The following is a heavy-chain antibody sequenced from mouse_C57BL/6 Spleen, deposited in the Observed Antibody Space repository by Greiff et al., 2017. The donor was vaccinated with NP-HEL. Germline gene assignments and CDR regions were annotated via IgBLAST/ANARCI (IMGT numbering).Heavy chain of an antibody. D-gene: IGHD2-4*01. V-gene: IGHV5-6*01. J-gene: IGHJ4*01. CDR3: ARRGSYYDYDEVLYAMDY. Sequence: EVQLVESGGDLVKPGGSLKLSCAASGFTFSSYGMSWVRQTPDKRLEWVATISSGGSYTYYPDSVKGRFTISRDNAKNTMYLQMSSLKSEDTAMYYCARRGSYYDYDEVLYAMDYWGQGTSVTVSS. CDR1: GFTFSSYG. CDR2: ISSGGSYT.